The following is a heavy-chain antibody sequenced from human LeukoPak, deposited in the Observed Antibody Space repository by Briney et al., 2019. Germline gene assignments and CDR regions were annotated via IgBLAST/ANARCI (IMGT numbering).Heavy chain of an antibody. D-gene: IGHD6-19*01. CDR2: IIPNFGTT. CDR3: ARKVTVTGNVGWFDP. J-gene: IGHJ5*02. Sequence: ASVKVSCKASGGTFSSYAISWVRQAPGQGLEWMGGIIPNFGTTNYAQNFQGRVTITADESTGIVYMELSSLRSEDTAVYYCARKVTVTGNVGWFDPWGQGTLVTVSS. V-gene: IGHV1-69*13. CDR1: GGTFSSYA.